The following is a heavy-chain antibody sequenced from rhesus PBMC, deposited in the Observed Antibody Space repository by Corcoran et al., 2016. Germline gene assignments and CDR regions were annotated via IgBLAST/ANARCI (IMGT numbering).Heavy chain of an antibody. CDR3: AREGGYSSGWVDY. V-gene: IGHV4-122*02. Sequence: QLQLQESGPGLVKPSETLSLTCAVSGYSISSGYGWSWIRQPPGKVLVWIGYISYSGSTSYNPSLKSRVTISRDTSKNQFSLKLSSVTAADTAVYYCAREGGYSSGWVDYWGQGVLVTVSS. CDR1: GYSISSGYG. D-gene: IGHD6-31*01. CDR2: ISYSGST. J-gene: IGHJ4*01.